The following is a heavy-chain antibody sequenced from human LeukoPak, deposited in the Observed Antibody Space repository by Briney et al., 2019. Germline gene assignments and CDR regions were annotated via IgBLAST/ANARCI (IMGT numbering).Heavy chain of an antibody. D-gene: IGHD2-15*01. CDR3: AREDGYCSGGNCYSYFDS. Sequence: RPGGSLRLSCAASGFTFSSYGMHWVRQAPGKGLEWVAVIWYDGSNKYYADSVKGRFTISRDNSMNTLYLQMNSLRAEDTAVYFCAREDGYCSGGNCYSYFDSWGQGTLVTVSS. J-gene: IGHJ4*02. CDR1: GFTFSSYG. CDR2: IWYDGSNK. V-gene: IGHV3-33*01.